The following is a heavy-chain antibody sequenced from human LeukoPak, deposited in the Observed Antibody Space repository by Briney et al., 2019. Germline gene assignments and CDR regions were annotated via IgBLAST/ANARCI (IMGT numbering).Heavy chain of an antibody. V-gene: IGHV4-39*01. J-gene: IGHJ5*02. CDR2: IYYTGTT. D-gene: IGHD6-19*01. CDR3: ARHLIAVAGLGNWFDP. CDR1: GGSISSSSYY. Sequence: PSETLSLTCTVSGGSISSSSYYWGWIRQPPGKGLEWIGNIYYTGTTYYNPSLKSRVTISVDTSKNQFSLKLSSVTAADTAVYYCARHLIAVAGLGNWFDPWGQGTLVTVSS.